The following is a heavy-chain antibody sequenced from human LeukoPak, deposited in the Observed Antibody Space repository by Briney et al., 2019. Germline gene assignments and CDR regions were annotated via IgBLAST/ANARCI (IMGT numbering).Heavy chain of an antibody. CDR3: ARDLQISARYWFFNL. J-gene: IGHJ2*01. V-gene: IGHV4-34*01. CDR2: INHSGST. Sequence: SETLSLTCAVYGGSFSGYYWSWIRQPPGKGLEWIGEINHSGSTNYNPSLKSRVTISVDTSKNQFSLSLDSVTAADTAVYFCARDLQISARYWFFNLWGRGTQVTVSS. CDR1: GGSFSGYY. D-gene: IGHD2-15*01.